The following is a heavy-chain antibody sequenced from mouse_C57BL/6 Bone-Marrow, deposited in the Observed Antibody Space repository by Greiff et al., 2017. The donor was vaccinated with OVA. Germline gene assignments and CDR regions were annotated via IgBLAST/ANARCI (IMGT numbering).Heavy chain of an antibody. CDR2: IYPGSGST. CDR1: GYTFTSYW. J-gene: IGHJ3*01. Sequence: VQLQQSGAELVKPGASVKMSCKASGYTFTSYWINWVKQRPGQGLEWIGDIYPGSGSTNYNEKFKSKATMTVDTSSSTAYMQLSSLTSEDSAVYYCARGIYFPFAYWGQGTLVTVSA. V-gene: IGHV1-55*01. CDR3: ARGIYFPFAY. D-gene: IGHD2-1*01.